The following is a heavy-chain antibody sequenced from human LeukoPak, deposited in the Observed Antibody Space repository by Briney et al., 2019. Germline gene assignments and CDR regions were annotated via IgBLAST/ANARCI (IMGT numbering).Heavy chain of an antibody. CDR1: GFTFSSYG. V-gene: IGHV3-30*18. D-gene: IGHD3-22*01. CDR3: AKCIGGSGYYPTDY. Sequence: GGSLRLSCAASGFTFSSYGMHWVRQAPGKGLEWVAVISYDGSNKYYADSVKGRFTISRDNSKNTLYLQMNSLRAEDKAVYSCAKCIGGSGYYPTDYWGQGTLVTVSS. CDR2: ISYDGSNK. J-gene: IGHJ4*02.